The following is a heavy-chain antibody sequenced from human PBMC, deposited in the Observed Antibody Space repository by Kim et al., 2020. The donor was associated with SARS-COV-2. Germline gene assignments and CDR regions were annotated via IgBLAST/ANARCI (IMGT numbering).Heavy chain of an antibody. V-gene: IGHV3-30*18. J-gene: IGHJ6*02. CDR2: ISYDGSNK. D-gene: IGHD3-10*01. CDR3: AKDLPCGSGGYYSLSAYGMDL. CDR1: GFTFSSYG. Sequence: GGSLRLSCAASGFTFSSYGMHWVRQAPGKGLEWVAVISYDGSNKYYADSVKGRFTISRDNSKNTRYLQMNSLRAEDTAVYYGAKDLPCGSGGYYSLSAYGMDLWGQGTTVTVSS.